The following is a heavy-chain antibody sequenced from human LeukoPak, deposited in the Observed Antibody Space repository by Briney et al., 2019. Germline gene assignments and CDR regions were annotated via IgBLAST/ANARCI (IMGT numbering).Heavy chain of an antibody. CDR3: AKRGVVIRVILVGFHKEAYYFDS. CDR2: ISDSGGRT. D-gene: IGHD3-22*01. J-gene: IGHJ4*02. CDR1: GVTLSNYG. Sequence: GGSLRLSCAVSGVTLSNYGMSWVRQAPGKGLEWVAGISDSGGRTNYADSVKGRFTISRDNPKNTLYMQMNSLRAEDTAVYFCAKRGVVIRVILVGFHKEAYYFDSWGQGALVTVSS. V-gene: IGHV3-23*01.